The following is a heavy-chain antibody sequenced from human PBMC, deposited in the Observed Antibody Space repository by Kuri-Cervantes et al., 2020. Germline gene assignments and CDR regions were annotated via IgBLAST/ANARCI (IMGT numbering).Heavy chain of an antibody. Sequence: GGSLSLSCAASGFTFSSYAMSWVRQAPGKGLEWVSAISGSGGSTYYADSVKGRFTISRDNSKNTLYLQMNSLRAEDTAVYYCAKHQAGYSGYDYFDYWGQGTLVTVSS. V-gene: IGHV3-23*01. D-gene: IGHD5-12*01. CDR1: GFTFSSYA. J-gene: IGHJ4*02. CDR2: ISGSGGST. CDR3: AKHQAGYSGYDYFDY.